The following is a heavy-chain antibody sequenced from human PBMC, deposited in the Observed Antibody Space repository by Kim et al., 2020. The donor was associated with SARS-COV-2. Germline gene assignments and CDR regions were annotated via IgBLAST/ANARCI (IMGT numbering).Heavy chain of an antibody. Sequence: GGSLRLSCAASGFTFSSYSMNWVRQAPGKGLEWVSSISSSSSYIYYADSVKGRFTISRDNAKNSLYLQMNSLRAEDTAVYYCARARSPDSSSGTSSYDALDIWGQGTMVTVSS. CDR1: GFTFSSYS. J-gene: IGHJ3*02. CDR3: ARARSPDSSSGTSSYDALDI. CDR2: ISSSSSYI. D-gene: IGHD6-13*01. V-gene: IGHV3-21*01.